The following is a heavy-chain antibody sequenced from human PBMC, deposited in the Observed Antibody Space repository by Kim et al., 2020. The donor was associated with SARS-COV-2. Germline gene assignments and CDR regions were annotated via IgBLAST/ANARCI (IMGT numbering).Heavy chain of an antibody. V-gene: IGHV3-30*02. J-gene: IGHJ4*02. Sequence: VKGRFTISRDNSKNTLSLQMNSLRAEDTAVYYCAKDRSYYDILTGYTSFDYWGQGTLVTVSS. D-gene: IGHD3-9*01. CDR3: AKDRSYYDILTGYTSFDY.